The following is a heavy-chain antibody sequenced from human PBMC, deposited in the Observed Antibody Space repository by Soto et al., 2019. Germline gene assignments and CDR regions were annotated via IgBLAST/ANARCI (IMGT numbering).Heavy chain of an antibody. CDR2: INHSGST. V-gene: IGHV4-34*01. D-gene: IGHD2-2*01. CDR3: ARGRSVVVAQNSYYFDY. J-gene: IGHJ4*02. CDR1: GGSFSGYY. Sequence: PSETLSLTCAVYGGSFSGYYWSWIRQPPGKGLEWIGEINHSGSTNYNPSLKSRVTISVDTSKNQFSLKLSSVTAADTAVYYCARGRSVVVAQNSYYFDYWGQGTLVTVSS.